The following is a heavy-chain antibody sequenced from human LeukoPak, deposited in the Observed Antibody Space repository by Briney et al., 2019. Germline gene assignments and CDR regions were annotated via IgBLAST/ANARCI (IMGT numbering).Heavy chain of an antibody. CDR3: ARDNVLLWFGEGFDY. CDR1: GYTFTSYY. CDR2: INPSGGST. V-gene: IGHV1-46*01. J-gene: IGHJ4*02. Sequence: ASVKVSCKASGYTFTSYYMHWVRQAPGQGLEWMGIINPSGGSTSYAQKFQGRVTMTRDTSTSTVYMELSSLRSEDAAVYYCARDNVLLWFGEGFDYWGQGTLVTVSS. D-gene: IGHD3-10*01.